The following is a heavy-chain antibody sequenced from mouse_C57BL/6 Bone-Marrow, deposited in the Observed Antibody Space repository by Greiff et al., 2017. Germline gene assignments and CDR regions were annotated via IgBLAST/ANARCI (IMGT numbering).Heavy chain of an antibody. CDR1: GYSITSGYY. V-gene: IGHV3-6*01. CDR3: ARDAYYSNFYAMDY. Sequence: ESGPGLVKPSQSLSLTCSVTGYSITSGYYWNWIRQFPGNKLEWMGYISYDGSNNYKPSLKNRISITHDTSKNQFFLKLNSVTTEDTATYYCARDAYYSNFYAMDYWGQGTSVTVSS. J-gene: IGHJ4*01. D-gene: IGHD2-5*01. CDR2: ISYDGSN.